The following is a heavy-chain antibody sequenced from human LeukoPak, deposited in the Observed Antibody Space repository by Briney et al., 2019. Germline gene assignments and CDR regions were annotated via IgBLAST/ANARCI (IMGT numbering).Heavy chain of an antibody. CDR3: ARENYGDYGGY. CDR2: ISSSGSTI. CDR1: GFTFSSYA. V-gene: IGHV3-48*03. Sequence: QPGGSLRLSCAASGFTFSSYAMSWVRQAPGKGLEWVSYISSSGSTIYYADSVKGRFTISRDNAKNSLYLQMNSLRAEDTAVYHCARENYGDYGGYWGQGTLVTVSS. D-gene: IGHD4-17*01. J-gene: IGHJ4*02.